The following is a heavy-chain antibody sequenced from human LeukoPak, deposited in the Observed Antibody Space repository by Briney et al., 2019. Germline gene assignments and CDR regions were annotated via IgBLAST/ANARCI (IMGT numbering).Heavy chain of an antibody. D-gene: IGHD3-10*01. CDR2: ISSSGDTI. J-gene: IGHJ6*03. Sequence: GGSLRLSCVASGFTITDSSMSWIRQTPGKGLEWISFISSSGDTIYYADSVKGRFTISRDNAKNSLYLQMNSLRAEDTALYYCARDRGRIWFGDYYTDVWGKGTTVTISS. CDR1: GFTITDSS. V-gene: IGHV3-11*01. CDR3: ARDRGRIWFGDYYTDV.